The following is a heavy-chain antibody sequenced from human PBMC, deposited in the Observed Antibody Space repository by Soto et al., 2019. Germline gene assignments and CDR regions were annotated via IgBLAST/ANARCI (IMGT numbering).Heavy chain of an antibody. V-gene: IGHV3-9*01. CDR2: ISWNSNII. J-gene: IGHJ4*02. CDR3: AKGGPDGFCSGGRCYFDY. D-gene: IGHD2-15*01. CDR1: GFTFDDYA. Sequence: GVSLRLSCAASGFTFDDYATHWVRRVPGKGLEWVSSISWNSNIIGYADSVKGRFTISRDNAKNSLYLQMNSLRPEDTALYYCAKGGPDGFCSGGRCYFDYWGQGTLVTVSS.